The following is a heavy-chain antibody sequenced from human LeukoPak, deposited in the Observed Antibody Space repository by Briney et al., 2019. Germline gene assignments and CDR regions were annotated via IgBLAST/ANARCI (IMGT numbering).Heavy chain of an antibody. D-gene: IGHD2/OR15-2a*01. CDR1: GFTFSSYA. V-gene: IGHV3-30*04. Sequence: SGGSLRLSCAASGFTFSSYALHWVRQAPGKGLEWVALISYDETDEYYADSVKGRFTISRDDSKNTLYLQMSSLRVEDTAIYYCARPKREYFYYYYMDVWGKGTTVTVSS. CDR3: ARPKREYFYYYYMDV. CDR2: ISYDETDE. J-gene: IGHJ6*03.